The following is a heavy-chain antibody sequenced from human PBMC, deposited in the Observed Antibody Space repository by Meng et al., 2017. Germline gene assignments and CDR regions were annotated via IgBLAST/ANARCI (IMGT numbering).Heavy chain of an antibody. D-gene: IGHD2-2*01. CDR2: ISSSSTI. V-gene: IGHV3-69-1*01. CDR1: GFTFSDYY. J-gene: IGHJ6*02. CDR3: ASITQYLNYSSTSCYAYYGMDV. Sequence: GESLKISCAASGFTFSDYYMNWVRQAPGQGLEWVSSISSSSTIYYADSVKGRFTISRDNAKNSLYLQMNSLRAEDTAVYYCASITQYLNYSSTSCYAYYGMDVWGQGTTVTVSS.